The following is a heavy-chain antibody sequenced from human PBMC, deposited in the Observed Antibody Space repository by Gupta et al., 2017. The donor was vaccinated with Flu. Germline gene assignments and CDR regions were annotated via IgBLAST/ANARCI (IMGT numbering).Heavy chain of an antibody. D-gene: IGHD3-10*01. CDR2: ISWNSGSI. J-gene: IGHJ4*02. CDR1: GFTFDDYA. V-gene: IGHV3-9*01. Sequence: DVQLVESGGGLVQPGRSLRLSCAASGFTFDDYAMHWDRQAPGKGMEWVSGISWNSGSIGYADSVKGRFTISRDNAKNSLYLQMNSLRAEDTALYYCAKDIGEQLASGPYFDYWGQGTLVTGSS. CDR3: AKDIGEQLASGPYFDY.